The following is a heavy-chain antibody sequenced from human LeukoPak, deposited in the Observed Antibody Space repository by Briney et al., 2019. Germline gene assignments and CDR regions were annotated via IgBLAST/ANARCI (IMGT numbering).Heavy chain of an antibody. J-gene: IGHJ4*02. CDR1: GGSYSGYY. D-gene: IGHD3-3*01. V-gene: IGHV4-34*01. Sequence: PSETLSLTCADYGGSYSGYYWSWIRQPPGKELEWIGEINHSGSTNYNPSLKSRVTISVDTSKNQFSLKLSSVTAADTAVYYCARGGRYYDFWSGYPAAIDYWGQGTLVTVSS. CDR2: INHSGST. CDR3: ARGGRYYDFWSGYPAAIDY.